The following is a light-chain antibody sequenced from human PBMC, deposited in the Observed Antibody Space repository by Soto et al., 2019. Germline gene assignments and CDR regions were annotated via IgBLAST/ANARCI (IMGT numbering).Light chain of an antibody. V-gene: IGKV1-39*01. CDR2: AAS. Sequence: DIQMTQSPSSLSASVGDRLTITCRASQSIGKFLNWYQQTPGTAPNLLISAASSLQSGGPSRFSVTGSGTEFNLTISSLQPEDCATYVCQQSYSTPRTFGQGTKVEV. CDR3: QQSYSTPRT. CDR1: QSIGKF. J-gene: IGKJ1*01.